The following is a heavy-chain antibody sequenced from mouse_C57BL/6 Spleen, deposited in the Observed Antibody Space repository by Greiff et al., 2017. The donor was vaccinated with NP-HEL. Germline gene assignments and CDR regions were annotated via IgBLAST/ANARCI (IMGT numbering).Heavy chain of an antibody. D-gene: IGHD1-1*01. CDR1: GYTFTSYW. V-gene: IGHV1-53*01. CDR3: ARYGYYGSSGYFDV. J-gene: IGHJ1*03. Sequence: QVQLQQPGTELVKPGASVKLSCTASGYTFTSYWMHRVKQRPGQGLEWIGNITPSNGGTNYNYKCKSKATLTVVKSSRTAYMQSSSLTSEDSAVYYCARYGYYGSSGYFDVWGTGTTVTVSS. CDR2: ITPSNGGT.